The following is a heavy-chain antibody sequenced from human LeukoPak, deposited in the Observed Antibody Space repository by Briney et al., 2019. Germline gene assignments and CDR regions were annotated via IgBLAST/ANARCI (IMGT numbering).Heavy chain of an antibody. J-gene: IGHJ4*02. D-gene: IGHD4-23*01. Sequence: GASVKVSCKASGGTFSSYAISWVRQAPGQGLEWMGGIIPIFGTANYAQKFQGRVTITADESTSTAYMELSSLRSEDTAVYYCARDLYGGKTRYFDYWGQGTLVTVSS. CDR1: GGTFSSYA. CDR3: ARDLYGGKTRYFDY. CDR2: IIPIFGTA. V-gene: IGHV1-69*13.